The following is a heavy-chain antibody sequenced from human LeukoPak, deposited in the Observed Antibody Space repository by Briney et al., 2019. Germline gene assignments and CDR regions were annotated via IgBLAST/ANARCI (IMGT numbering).Heavy chain of an antibody. Sequence: PSETLSLTCTVSGYSISSGYYWGWIRQPPGKGLEWIGSIYHSGSTYYNPSLKSRATLSVDTSKNQSSLKLTSVTAADTAVYYCASNRLPHFDYWGQGTLVTVSS. CDR3: ASNRLPHFDY. D-gene: IGHD2/OR15-2a*01. V-gene: IGHV4-38-2*02. CDR2: IYHSGST. CDR1: GYSISSGYY. J-gene: IGHJ4*02.